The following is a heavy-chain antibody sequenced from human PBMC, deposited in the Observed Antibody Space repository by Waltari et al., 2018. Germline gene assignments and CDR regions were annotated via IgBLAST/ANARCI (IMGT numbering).Heavy chain of an antibody. CDR1: GFTFRSSA. J-gene: IGHJ4*02. D-gene: IGHD4-17*01. Sequence: EVQLLESGGGLVQPGGSLRLSCAASGFTFRSSAMSWVRQAPGKGLEWVSVIYSGGSSTYYADSVKGRFTISRDNSKNTLYLQMNSLRAEDTAVYYCAKDSGDYAGYWGQGTLVTVSS. CDR2: IYSGGSST. V-gene: IGHV3-23*03. CDR3: AKDSGDYAGY.